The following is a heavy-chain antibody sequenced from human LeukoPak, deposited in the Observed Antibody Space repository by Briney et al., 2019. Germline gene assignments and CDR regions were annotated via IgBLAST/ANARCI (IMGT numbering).Heavy chain of an antibody. CDR1: GFTFSSYG. J-gene: IGHJ4*02. CDR3: AKGGLYCSSTSCTRKEARSPYYFDY. CDR2: ISGSGGST. D-gene: IGHD2-2*01. V-gene: IGHV3-23*01. Sequence: GGPLRLSCAASGFTFSSYGMSWVRQAPGKGLEWVSAISGSGGSTYYADSVKGRFTISRDNSKNTLYLQMNSLRAEDTAVYYCAKGGLYCSSTSCTRKEARSPYYFDYWGQGTLVTVSS.